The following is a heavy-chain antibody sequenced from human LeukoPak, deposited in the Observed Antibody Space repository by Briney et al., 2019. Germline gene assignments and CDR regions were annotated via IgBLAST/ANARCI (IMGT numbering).Heavy chain of an antibody. D-gene: IGHD3-10*01. V-gene: IGHV1-2*04. J-gene: IGHJ5*02. Sequence: ASVKVSCKASGYTFTGYYMHWVRQAPGQGLEWMGWINPNSGGTNYAQKFQGWVTMTRDTSISTVYMELSRLRSDDTAVYYCARGLNYYGSGSYRDWFDPWGQGTLVTVSS. CDR1: GYTFTGYY. CDR3: ARGLNYYGSGSYRDWFDP. CDR2: INPNSGGT.